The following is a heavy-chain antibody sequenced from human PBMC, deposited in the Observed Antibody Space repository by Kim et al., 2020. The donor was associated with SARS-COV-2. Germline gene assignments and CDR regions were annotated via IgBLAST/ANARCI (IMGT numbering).Heavy chain of an antibody. CDR3: VKCSSNYGNDAFDV. V-gene: IGHV3-23*01. Sequence: GGSLRLSCAASGFTFGNYAMNWVRQAPGKGLEWVAYIKGGGGGTHYADAVKGRFTISRDNSKNTPYLEMNRLRAEETALYYCVKCSSNYGNDAFDVWGPGTMVTVSP. CDR1: GFTFGNYA. J-gene: IGHJ3*01. CDR2: IKGGGGGT. D-gene: IGHD3-10*01.